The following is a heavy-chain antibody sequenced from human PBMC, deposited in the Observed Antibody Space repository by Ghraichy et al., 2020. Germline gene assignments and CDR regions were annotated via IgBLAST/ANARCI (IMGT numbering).Heavy chain of an antibody. V-gene: IGHV4-59*01. J-gene: IGHJ3*02. Sequence: SETLSLTCTVSGGSISSYYWSWIRQPPGKGLEWIGYIYYSGSTNYNPSLKSRVTISVDTSKNQFSLKLSSVTAADTAVYYCARERARPPHFMATIKEHDAFDIWGQGTMVTVSS. CDR2: IYYSGST. CDR1: GGSISSYY. CDR3: ARERARPPHFMATIKEHDAFDI. D-gene: IGHD5-24*01.